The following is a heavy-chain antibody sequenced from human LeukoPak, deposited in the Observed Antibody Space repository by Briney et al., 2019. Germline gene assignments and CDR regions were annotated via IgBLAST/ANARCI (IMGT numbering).Heavy chain of an antibody. CDR3: AILGTVPY. J-gene: IGHJ4*02. CDR2: AILFLGTA. CDR1: GGTFISYV. D-gene: IGHD1-26*01. V-gene: IGHV1-69*06. Sequence: ASVKVSCKASGGTFISYVISWVRQAPGQGLEWMGGAILFLGTANYAQKFQDRITITAEKSTTTTYMELRSLRSDDTAIYYCAILGTVPYWGQGTQITVSS.